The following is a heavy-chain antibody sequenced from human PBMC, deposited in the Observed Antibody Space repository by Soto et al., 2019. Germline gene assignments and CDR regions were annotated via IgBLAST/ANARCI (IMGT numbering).Heavy chain of an antibody. CDR2: INPSGGST. CDR1: GYTFTSYY. V-gene: IGHV1-46*01. D-gene: IGHD2-15*01. J-gene: IGHJ6*02. CDR3: ARGEVVVVVAAPPYGMDV. Sequence: ASVKVSCKASGYTFTSYYMHWVRQAPGQGLEWMGIINPSGGSTSYAQKFQGRVTMTRDTSTSTVYMELSSLRSEDTAVYYCARGEVVVVVAAPPYGMDVWGQGTTVTVSS.